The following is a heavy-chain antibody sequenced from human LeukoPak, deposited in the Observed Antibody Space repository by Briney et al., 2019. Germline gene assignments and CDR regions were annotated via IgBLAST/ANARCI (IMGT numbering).Heavy chain of an antibody. Sequence: GGSLRLSCAASRFTFSSYAMSWVRQAPGKGLEWVSAISGSGGSTYYADSVKGRFTISRDNSKNTLYLQMNSLRAEDTAVYYCAKVGSSSQASPLYWGQGTLVTVSS. CDR1: RFTFSSYA. CDR2: ISGSGGST. V-gene: IGHV3-23*01. J-gene: IGHJ4*02. D-gene: IGHD6-13*01. CDR3: AKVGSSSQASPLY.